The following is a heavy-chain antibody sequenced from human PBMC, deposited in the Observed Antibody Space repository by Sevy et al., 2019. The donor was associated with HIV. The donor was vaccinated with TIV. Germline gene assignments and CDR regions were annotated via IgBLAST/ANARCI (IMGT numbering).Heavy chain of an antibody. CDR3: ARVHGLYPAGIYPSDGVYF. Sequence: TSVKVSCKASGYTFTNYGITWVRQAPGQGLEWMGWITTYNGKTNYVEKLQGRVTMTTDTSTSTAYMELRSLRSDDTAVYYCARVHGLYPAGIYPSDGVYFWGQGTTVTVSS. J-gene: IGHJ6*02. D-gene: IGHD2-2*02. CDR2: ITTYNGKT. CDR1: GYTFTNYG. V-gene: IGHV1-18*01.